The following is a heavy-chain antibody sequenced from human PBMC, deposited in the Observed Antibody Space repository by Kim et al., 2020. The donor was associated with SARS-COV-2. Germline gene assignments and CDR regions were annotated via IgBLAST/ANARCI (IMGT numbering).Heavy chain of an antibody. CDR1: GFSFSDAR. J-gene: IGHJ6*02. V-gene: IGHV3-15*01. CDR3: ASSSLKQTFNRIDYFYGMDV. Sequence: GGSLRLSCVASGFSFSDARMSWVRQAPGKGLQWLGRIKSKIDDGTTDYAGPVKGRFTISRDDSKSTLYLQMNNLQMEDTAVYFCASSSLKQTFNRIDYFYGMDVWGQGTTVTVAS. CDR2: IKSKIDDGTT. D-gene: IGHD2-2*01.